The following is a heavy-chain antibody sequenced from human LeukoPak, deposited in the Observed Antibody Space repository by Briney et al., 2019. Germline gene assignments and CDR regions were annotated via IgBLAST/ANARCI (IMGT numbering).Heavy chain of an antibody. CDR2: ISYDGSNK. CDR1: GFTFSNHA. Sequence: GGSLRLSCAASGFTFSNHAMNWVRQAPGKGLEWVAVISYDGSNKYYGDSVKGRFTISRDNSMSTLYLQMNSLRAEDTAVYYCARDYYDGSGYYPGPFDYWGQGTLVTVSS. CDR3: ARDYYDGSGYYPGPFDY. V-gene: IGHV3-30*04. D-gene: IGHD3-22*01. J-gene: IGHJ4*02.